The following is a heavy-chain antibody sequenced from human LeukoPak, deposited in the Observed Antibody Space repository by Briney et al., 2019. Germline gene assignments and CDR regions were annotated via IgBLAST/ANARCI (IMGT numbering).Heavy chain of an antibody. CDR1: GYTFSGYG. D-gene: IGHD6-19*01. J-gene: IGHJ2*01. CDR2: ISARNNQT. CDR3: ARADDLGSGWARSFDL. Sequence: GASVKVSCKASGYTFSGYGISWVRQAPGQGLKWMGWISARNNQTKYAQSFQDRITMTIEKATSTVYMELRSLRLDDTAIYYCARADDLGSGWARSFDLWGRGTLVTVSA. V-gene: IGHV1-18*01.